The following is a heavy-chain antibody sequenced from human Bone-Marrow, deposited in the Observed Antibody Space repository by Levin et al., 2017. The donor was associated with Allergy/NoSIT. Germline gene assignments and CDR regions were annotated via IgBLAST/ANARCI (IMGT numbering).Heavy chain of an antibody. V-gene: IGHV3-33*01. CDR3: ARGSGSHFDYWYFDL. D-gene: IGHD3-10*01. J-gene: IGHJ2*01. CDR2: ISFDGSKT. Sequence: GGSLRLSCEASGMTFTNYGMHWVRQTPGKGLEWVAGISFDGSKTFFADSMEGRVVISRDNSKTTLYLQMVSLRADDTAVYHCARGSGSHFDYWYFDLWGRGTRVTVSS. CDR1: GMTFTNYG.